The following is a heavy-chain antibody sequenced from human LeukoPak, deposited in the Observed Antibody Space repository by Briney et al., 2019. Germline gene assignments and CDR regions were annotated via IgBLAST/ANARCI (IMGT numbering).Heavy chain of an antibody. CDR1: GYTFTNYD. CDR3: ARALSWTTESYYYMDV. V-gene: IGHV1-8*01. D-gene: IGHD1-1*01. CDR2: MNPNSGNT. J-gene: IGHJ6*03. Sequence: GASVKVSCKASGYTFTNYDINWVRQATGQGLEWMGWMNPNSGNTGYAQKFQGRITMTKNTSVTTAYMDLSSLTSEDTAVHYCARALSWTTESYYYMDVWGKGTTVTVSS.